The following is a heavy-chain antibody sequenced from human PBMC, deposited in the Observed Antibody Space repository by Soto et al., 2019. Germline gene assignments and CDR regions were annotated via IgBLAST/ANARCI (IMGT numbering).Heavy chain of an antibody. CDR3: ARAHDYILGSYRNEYFQH. CDR1: GFTFSSYG. J-gene: IGHJ1*01. V-gene: IGHV3-33*01. CDR2: IWYDGSNK. Sequence: QVQLVESGGGVVQPGRSLRLSCAASGFTFSSYGMHWVRQAPGKGLEWVAVIWYDGSNKYYADSVKGRFTISRDNSKNTLYLQMNSLRAEDTAVYYCARAHDYILGSYRNEYFQHWGQGTLVTVSS. D-gene: IGHD3-16*02.